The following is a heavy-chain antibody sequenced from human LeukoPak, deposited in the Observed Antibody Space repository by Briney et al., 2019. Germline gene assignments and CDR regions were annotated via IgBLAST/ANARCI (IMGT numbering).Heavy chain of an antibody. Sequence: GGSLRLSCVASGFTFSNYWMQWVRQVPGKGLVWVSRLNGDGTNIIYADSVKGRFTISRDNAENTLYLQMNSLRAEDTALYYCARSQSGVFDVWGQGTLVTVSS. CDR1: GFTFSNYW. D-gene: IGHD3-3*01. CDR2: LNGDGTNI. CDR3: ARSQSGVFDV. J-gene: IGHJ4*02. V-gene: IGHV3-74*01.